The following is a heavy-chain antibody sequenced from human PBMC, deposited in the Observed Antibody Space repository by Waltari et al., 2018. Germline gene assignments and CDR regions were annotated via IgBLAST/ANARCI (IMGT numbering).Heavy chain of an antibody. CDR1: GGTFSSYA. Sequence: QVQLVQSGAEVKKPGSSVTVSCKASGGTFSSYAISWVRQAPGQGLEWMGGIIPIFGTANYAQKFQGRVTITADESTSTAYMELSSLRSEDTAVYYCVRDLHYYDSSGYYNYYFDYWGQGTLVTVSS. J-gene: IGHJ4*02. CDR2: IIPIFGTA. D-gene: IGHD3-22*01. V-gene: IGHV1-69*12. CDR3: VRDLHYYDSSGYYNYYFDY.